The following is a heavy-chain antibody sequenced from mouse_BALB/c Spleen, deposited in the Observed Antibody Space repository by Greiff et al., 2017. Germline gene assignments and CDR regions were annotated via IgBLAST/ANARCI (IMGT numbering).Heavy chain of an antibody. D-gene: IGHD2-10*02. CDR3: AREKYGNYYFDY. CDR2: ISSGSSTI. J-gene: IGHJ2*01. V-gene: IGHV5-17*02. Sequence: DVQLVESGGGLVQPGGSRKLSCAASGFTFSSFGMHWVRQAPEKGLEWVAYISSGSSTIYYADTVKGRFTISRDNPKNTLFLQMTSLRSEDTAMYYCAREKYGNYYFDYWGQGTTRTVSS. CDR1: GFTFSSFG.